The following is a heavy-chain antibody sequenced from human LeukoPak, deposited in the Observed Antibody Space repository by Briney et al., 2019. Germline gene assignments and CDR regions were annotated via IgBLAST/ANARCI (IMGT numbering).Heavy chain of an antibody. V-gene: IGHV1-8*01. CDR1: GYAFTSYD. Sequence: GASVKVSCKASGYAFTSYDINWVRLATGQGLEWMGWMNPNSGNTGYAQKFQGRVTMTRNTSISTAYMELSSLRSEDTAVYYCARGRAAGTGWFDPWGQGTLVTVSS. J-gene: IGHJ5*02. CDR2: MNPNSGNT. CDR3: ARGRAAGTGWFDP. D-gene: IGHD6-13*01.